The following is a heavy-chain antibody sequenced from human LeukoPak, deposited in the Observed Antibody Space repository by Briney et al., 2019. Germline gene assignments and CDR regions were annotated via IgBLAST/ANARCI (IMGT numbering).Heavy chain of an antibody. CDR3: ASGARGHCSSTSCYKDYYYYYMDV. CDR2: ISAYNGNT. D-gene: IGHD2-2*02. J-gene: IGHJ6*03. Sequence: ASVKVSCKASGYTFTSYGISWVRQAPGQGLEWMGWISAYNGNTNYAQKLQGRVTMTTDTSTSTAYMELRSLRSDDTAVYYCASGARGHCSSTSCYKDYYYYYMDVWGKGTTVTVSS. V-gene: IGHV1-18*01. CDR1: GYTFTSYG.